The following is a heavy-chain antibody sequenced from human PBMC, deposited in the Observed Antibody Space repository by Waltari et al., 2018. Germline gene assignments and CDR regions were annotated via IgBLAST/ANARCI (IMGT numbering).Heavy chain of an antibody. D-gene: IGHD6-13*01. Sequence: QLQLQESGPGLVKPSETLSLTCTVSGGSISSSSYYWGWIRQPPGKGLEWIGSIYYSGSTYYNPSLKSRVTISVDTSKNQFSLKLSSVTAADTAVYYCAPGSSSWSFDYWGQGTLVTVSS. V-gene: IGHV4-39*01. J-gene: IGHJ4*02. CDR1: GGSISSSSYY. CDR3: APGSSSWSFDY. CDR2: IYYSGST.